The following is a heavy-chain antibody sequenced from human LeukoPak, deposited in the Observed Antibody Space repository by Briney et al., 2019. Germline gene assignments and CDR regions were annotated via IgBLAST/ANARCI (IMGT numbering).Heavy chain of an antibody. D-gene: IGHD5-12*01. CDR1: GGSISSYY. CDR2: IYYSGST. CDR3: ARPIRWGYDYSSRDAFDI. J-gene: IGHJ3*02. V-gene: IGHV4-59*08. Sequence: PSETLSLTCTVSGGSISSYYWSWIRQPPGKGLEWIGYIYYSGSTNYNPSLKSRVTISVDTSKNQFSLKLSSVTAADTAVYYCARPIRWGYDYSSRDAFDIWGQGTMVTVSS.